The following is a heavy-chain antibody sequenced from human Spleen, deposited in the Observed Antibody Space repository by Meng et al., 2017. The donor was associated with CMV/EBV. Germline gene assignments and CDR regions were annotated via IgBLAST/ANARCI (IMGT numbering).Heavy chain of an antibody. CDR3: ASSHYDFWSGYYTGEFDY. CDR2: INHSGST. CDR1: GGSFSGYY. D-gene: IGHD3-3*01. J-gene: IGHJ4*02. Sequence: SETLSLTCAVYGGSFSGYYWSWIRQPPGKGLEWIGEINHSGSTNYNPSLKRRVTISVDTSKNQFSLKLSSVTAADTAVYYCASSHYDFWSGYYTGEFDYWGQGTLVTVSS. V-gene: IGHV4-34*01.